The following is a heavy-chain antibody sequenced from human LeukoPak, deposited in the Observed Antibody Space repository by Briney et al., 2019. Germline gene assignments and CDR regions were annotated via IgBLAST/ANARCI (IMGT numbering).Heavy chain of an antibody. J-gene: IGHJ5*02. CDR3: ARHLGGYSYGLFDP. CDR2: IYSGGST. Sequence: PGGTLRLSCAASGFTVSSNYMSWVRQAPGKGLEWVSVIYSGGSTYYADSVKGRFTISRDNSKNTLYLQMNSLRAEDTAVYYCARHLGGYSYGLFDPWGQGTLVTVSS. V-gene: IGHV3-53*01. D-gene: IGHD5-18*01. CDR1: GFTVSSNY.